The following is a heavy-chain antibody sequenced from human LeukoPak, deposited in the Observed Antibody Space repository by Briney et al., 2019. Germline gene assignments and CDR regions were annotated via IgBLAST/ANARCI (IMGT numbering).Heavy chain of an antibody. V-gene: IGHV3-7*01. Sequence: AGGSLRLSCAALGFTFSSYWLSWVGQAPGKGLEWVANIKQDGSEKYYVDSVKGRFTISRDNAKNSLYLQMNSLRAEDTAVYYCARDTDYYGSGSYDYWGQGTLVTVSS. J-gene: IGHJ4*02. D-gene: IGHD3-10*01. CDR3: ARDTDYYGSGSYDY. CDR2: IKQDGSEK. CDR1: GFTFSSYW.